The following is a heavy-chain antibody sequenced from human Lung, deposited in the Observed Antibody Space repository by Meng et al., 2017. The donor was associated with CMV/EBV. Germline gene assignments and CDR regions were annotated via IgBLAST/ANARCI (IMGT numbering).Heavy chain of an antibody. CDR1: GGSVSNDRYF. J-gene: IGHJ6*02. CDR3: VRDEIVGATTRGIDV. D-gene: IGHD1-26*01. CDR2: IYYSGST. V-gene: IGHV4-61*01. Sequence: SXTVSGGSVSNDRYFWGWIRQTPGKRLEWLGYIYYSGSTYYNPALKSRVTISVDTSKNQFSLRLSSVTVADTAIFYCVRDEIVGATTRGIDVWGLGTTVTVSS.